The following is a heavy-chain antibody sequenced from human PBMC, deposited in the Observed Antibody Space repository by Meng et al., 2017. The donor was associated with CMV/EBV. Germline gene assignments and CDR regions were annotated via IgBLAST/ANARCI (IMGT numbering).Heavy chain of an antibody. Sequence: GESLKISCAASGFTFSDYYMSWIRQAPGKGLEWVSSISSSSSYIYYADSVKGRFTISRDNAKNSLYLQMNSLRAEDTAVYYCARDYVVGATTAYFQHWGQGTLVTVSS. V-gene: IGHV3-11*06. D-gene: IGHD1-26*01. J-gene: IGHJ1*01. CDR3: ARDYVVGATTAYFQH. CDR2: ISSSSSYI. CDR1: GFTFSDYY.